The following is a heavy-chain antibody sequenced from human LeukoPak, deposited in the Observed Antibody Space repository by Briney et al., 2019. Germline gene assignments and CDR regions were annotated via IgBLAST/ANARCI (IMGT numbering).Heavy chain of an antibody. Sequence: PSETLSLTCSVSAGSISSSGYYWGWIRQPPGKGPEWIGSIYFTGSTYYNPSLKSRVTISVDTSNNHFSLKLSSVTAADTAVYYCARRGYNYNSWYFAYWGQGTLVTVSS. V-gene: IGHV4-39*01. CDR2: IYFTGST. J-gene: IGHJ4*02. CDR3: ARRGYNYNSWYFAY. D-gene: IGHD5-18*01. CDR1: AGSISSSGYY.